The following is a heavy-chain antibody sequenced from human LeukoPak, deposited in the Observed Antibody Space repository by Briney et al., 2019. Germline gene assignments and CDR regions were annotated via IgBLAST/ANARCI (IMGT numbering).Heavy chain of an antibody. D-gene: IGHD2-21*01. Sequence: GGSLRLSCEASQFTFSRFAMSWIRQAPGSGLEWVSTLSGSGTATYYADSVKGRFTTSRDNSKDTLYLQMDNLRADDTAVYYCAKHLGSHSFLFYYMDVWGTGTSVIVSS. CDR3: AKHLGSHSFLFYYMDV. CDR1: QFTFSRFA. V-gene: IGHV3-23*01. CDR2: LSGSGTAT. J-gene: IGHJ6*03.